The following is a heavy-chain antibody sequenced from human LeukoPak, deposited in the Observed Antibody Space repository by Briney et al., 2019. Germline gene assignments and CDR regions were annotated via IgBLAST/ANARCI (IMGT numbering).Heavy chain of an antibody. J-gene: IGHJ4*02. D-gene: IGHD3-10*01. V-gene: IGHV3-23*01. CDR3: AKAEAYYYGSGSYYDY. Sequence: GGSLRLSCAASGFTFSSYAMSWVRQAPGKGLEWVSAISGSGGSTYYADSVKGRFTISRDNSKNTLYLQMNSLRAEDTAVHYCAKAEAYYYGSGSYYDYWGQGALVTVSS. CDR2: ISGSGGST. CDR1: GFTFSSYA.